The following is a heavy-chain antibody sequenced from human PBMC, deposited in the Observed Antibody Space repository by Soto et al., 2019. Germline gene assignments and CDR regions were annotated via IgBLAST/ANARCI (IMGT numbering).Heavy chain of an antibody. D-gene: IGHD3-3*01. V-gene: IGHV1-8*01. CDR3: ARERPGRIFGEVKQYYYYGMDV. Sequence: ASVKVSCKASGYTFTSYDINWVRQATGQGLEWMGWMNPNSGNTGYAQKFQGRVTMTRNTSISTAYMELSSLRSEDTAVYYCARERPGRIFGEVKQYYYYGMDVWGQGTTVTVSS. CDR1: GYTFTSYD. CDR2: MNPNSGNT. J-gene: IGHJ6*02.